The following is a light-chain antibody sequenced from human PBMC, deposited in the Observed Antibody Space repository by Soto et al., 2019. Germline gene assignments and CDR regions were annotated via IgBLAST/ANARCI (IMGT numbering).Light chain of an antibody. Sequence: DIQLTQSPSFLSASVGDRVTITCRASQGISSYLAWYQQKPGKAPKLLIYAASTLQSGVPSRFSGSGSGTEFTLTMSSLRPEDFATYYCQPGGTFGPGTKVDI. CDR2: AAS. V-gene: IGKV1-9*01. CDR1: QGISSY. J-gene: IGKJ3*01. CDR3: QPGGT.